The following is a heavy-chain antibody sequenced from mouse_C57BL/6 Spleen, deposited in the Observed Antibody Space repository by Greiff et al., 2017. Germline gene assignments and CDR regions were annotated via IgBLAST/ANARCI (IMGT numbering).Heavy chain of an antibody. CDR1: GYTFTSYW. CDR3: ARDDGYYSAWFAY. V-gene: IGHV1-53*01. J-gene: IGHJ3*01. D-gene: IGHD2-3*01. CDR2: INPSNGGT. Sequence: QVQLQQPGTELVKPGASVKLSCKASGYTFTSYWMHWVKQRPGQGLEWIGNINPSNGGTNYNEKFKSKATLTVDKSSSTAYMQLSSLASEDSAVYYCARDDGYYSAWFAYWGQGTLVTVSA.